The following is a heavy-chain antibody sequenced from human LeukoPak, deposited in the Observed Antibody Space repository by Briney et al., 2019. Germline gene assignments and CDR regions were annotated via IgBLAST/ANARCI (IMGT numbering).Heavy chain of an antibody. CDR1: GYSFGTYW. V-gene: IGHV5-51*01. D-gene: IGHD3-16*01. J-gene: IGHJ5*02. CDR2: IYPSDSHT. Sequence: GESLKISCKGSGYSFGTYWIGWVRKMPGKGLEWMGIIYPSDSHTRYSPSFQGQVTISADKSTSTAYLQWNSLKSSDTAIYYCARLYTRLTRSIWGYFDPWGQGTLVTVSS. CDR3: ARLYTRLTRSIWGYFDP.